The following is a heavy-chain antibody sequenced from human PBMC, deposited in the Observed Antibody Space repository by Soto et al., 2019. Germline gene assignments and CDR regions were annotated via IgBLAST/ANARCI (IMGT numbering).Heavy chain of an antibody. CDR3: ARPNANDAFDI. D-gene: IGHD7-27*01. CDR1: GGSISSSSYY. J-gene: IGHJ3*02. Sequence: SETLSLTCTVSGGSISSSSYYWGWIRQPPGKGLEWIGSIYYSGSTYYNPSLKSRVTISVDTSKNQFSLKLSSVTAADTAVYYCARPNANDAFDIWGQGTMVTVSS. V-gene: IGHV4-39*01. CDR2: IYYSGST.